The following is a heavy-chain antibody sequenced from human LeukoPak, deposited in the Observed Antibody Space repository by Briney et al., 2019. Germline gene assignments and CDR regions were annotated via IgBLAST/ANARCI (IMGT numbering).Heavy chain of an antibody. J-gene: IGHJ4*02. Sequence: GGSVRLSCASSGFTFSSYAMSWVREALGKGLEWVSAISGSGGSTYYADSVKGRFTISRANSKNTLYLQMNSLRAEDTAVYYCAKQILSSHRFDYWGQGTLVTVSS. V-gene: IGHV3-23*01. CDR2: ISGSGGST. CDR1: GFTFSSYA. D-gene: IGHD6-13*01. CDR3: AKQILSSHRFDY.